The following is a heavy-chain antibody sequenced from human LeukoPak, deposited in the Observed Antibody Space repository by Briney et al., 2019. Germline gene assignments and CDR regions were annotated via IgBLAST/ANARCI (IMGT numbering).Heavy chain of an antibody. CDR1: GGSISSGDYY. Sequence: SETLSLTCTVSGGSISSGDYYWSWIRQPPGKGLEWIGYIYYSGSTYYNPSLKSRVTISVDTSKNQFSLKLSSVTAADTAVYYCNRVGAAAGTLTWFDPWGQGTLVTVSS. CDR3: NRVGAAAGTLTWFDP. D-gene: IGHD6-13*01. V-gene: IGHV4-30-4*01. J-gene: IGHJ5*02. CDR2: IYYSGST.